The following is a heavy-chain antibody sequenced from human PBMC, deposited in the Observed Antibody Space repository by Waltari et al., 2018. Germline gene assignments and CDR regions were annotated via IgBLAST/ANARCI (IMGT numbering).Heavy chain of an antibody. CDR1: GYSISSGYY. J-gene: IGHJ4*02. CDR3: ARVRGGSRGPWGDY. Sequence: QVQLQESGPGLVKPSETLSLTCAVSGYSISSGYYWGWIRQPPGKGLEWIGSIYHSGSTYYNPSLKSRVTISVDTSKNQFSLKLSSVTAADTAVYYCARVRGGSRGPWGDYWGQGTLVTVSS. D-gene: IGHD3-16*01. V-gene: IGHV4-38-2*01. CDR2: IYHSGST.